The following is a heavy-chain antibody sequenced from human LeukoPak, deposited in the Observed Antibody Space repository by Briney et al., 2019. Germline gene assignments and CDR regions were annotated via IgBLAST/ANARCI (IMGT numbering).Heavy chain of an antibody. D-gene: IGHD6-13*01. V-gene: IGHV3-48*03. CDR2: ISSSGSTI. CDR3: ARQAAAGTEGYYYYGMDV. CDR1: GFTLSSYE. Sequence: GGSLRLSCAASGFTLSSYEMNWVRQAPGKGLEWVSYISSSGSTIYYADSVKGRFTISRDNAKNTLYLQMNSLRAEDTAVYYCARQAAAGTEGYYYYGMDVWGKGTTVTVSS. J-gene: IGHJ6*04.